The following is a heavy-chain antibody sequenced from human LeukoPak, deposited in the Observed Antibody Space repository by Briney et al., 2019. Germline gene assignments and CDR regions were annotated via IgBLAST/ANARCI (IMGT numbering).Heavy chain of an antibody. J-gene: IGHJ3*02. CDR2: IYHSGST. D-gene: IGHD3-22*01. Sequence: SETLSLTCAVSGGSISSGGYSWSWIRQPPGKGLEWIVYIYHSGSTYYSPSLKSRVTISVDRSKNQFSLKLSSVTAADTAVYYCARGRDSSGYYSDAFDIWGQGTMVTVSS. CDR1: GGSISSGGYS. V-gene: IGHV4-30-2*01. CDR3: ARGRDSSGYYSDAFDI.